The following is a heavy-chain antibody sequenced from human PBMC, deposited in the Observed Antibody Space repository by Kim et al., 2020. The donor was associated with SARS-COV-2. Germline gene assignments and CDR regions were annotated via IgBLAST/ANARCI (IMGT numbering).Heavy chain of an antibody. CDR2: IDPDDSDT. CDR3: ARQTGVLGSGTYEGHDY. CDR1: GYSFTSNW. J-gene: IGHJ4*02. D-gene: IGHD3-10*02. V-gene: IGHV5-10-1*01. Sequence: GESLKISCKGSGYSFTSNWITWVRQMPGKGLEWMGRIDPDDSDTNYSPSFQGHVTISADKSISTAYLQWSSLKASDTAMYYCARQTGVLGSGTYEGHDYWGQGTLVTVSS.